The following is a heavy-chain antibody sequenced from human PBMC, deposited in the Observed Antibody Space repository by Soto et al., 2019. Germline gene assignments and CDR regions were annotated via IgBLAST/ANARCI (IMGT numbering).Heavy chain of an antibody. Sequence: SVKVFCKASGGTFSSYAISWVRQAPGQGLEWMGGIIPIFGTANYAQKFQGRVTITADESTSTAYMELSSLRSEDTAVHYCARDPPAITMVRGVITSNWFDPWGQGTLVTVSS. CDR3: ARDPPAITMVRGVITSNWFDP. D-gene: IGHD3-10*01. CDR1: GGTFSSYA. V-gene: IGHV1-69*13. CDR2: IIPIFGTA. J-gene: IGHJ5*02.